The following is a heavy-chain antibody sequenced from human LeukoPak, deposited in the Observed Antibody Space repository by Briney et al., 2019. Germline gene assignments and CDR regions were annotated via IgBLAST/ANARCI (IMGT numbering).Heavy chain of an antibody. J-gene: IGHJ3*02. D-gene: IGHD3-10*01. V-gene: IGHV4-4*02. CDR1: GGSISSSYY. Sequence: NPSGTLSLTCAVSGGSISSSYYWSWIRQPPGKGLEWIGEINHSGSTNYNPSLKSRVTISVDTSKNQFSLKLSSVTAADTAVYYCASSYYYGSGRLIWGQGTMVTVSS. CDR2: INHSGST. CDR3: ASSYYYGSGRLI.